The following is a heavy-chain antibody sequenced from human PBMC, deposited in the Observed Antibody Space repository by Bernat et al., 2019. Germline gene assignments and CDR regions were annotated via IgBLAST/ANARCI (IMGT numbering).Heavy chain of an antibody. J-gene: IGHJ2*01. CDR1: GGTFSSYT. Sequence: QVQLVQSGAEVKKPGSSVKVSCKASGGTFSSYTISWVRQAPGQGLEWMGRIIPILGIANYAQKFQGRVTITADKSTSTAYMELSSLRSEDTAVYYCARDSGVGYDDSSGYYSPYWYFDLWGRGTLVTVSS. CDR2: IIPILGIA. CDR3: ARDSGVGYDDSSGYYSPYWYFDL. V-gene: IGHV1-69*08. D-gene: IGHD3-22*01.